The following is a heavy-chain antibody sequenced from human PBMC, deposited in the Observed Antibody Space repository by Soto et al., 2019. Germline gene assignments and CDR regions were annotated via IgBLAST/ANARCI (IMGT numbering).Heavy chain of an antibody. D-gene: IGHD2-15*01. CDR1: GGSISSYY. Sequence: SETLSLTCTVSGGSISSYYWSWIRQPPGKGLEWIGYIYYSGSTNYNPSLKSRVTISVDTSKNQFSLKRGSVTAADTAVYYCARLGALGYCSGGSCYGDWFDPWGQGTLVTVSS. J-gene: IGHJ5*02. CDR2: IYYSGST. V-gene: IGHV4-59*08. CDR3: ARLGALGYCSGGSCYGDWFDP.